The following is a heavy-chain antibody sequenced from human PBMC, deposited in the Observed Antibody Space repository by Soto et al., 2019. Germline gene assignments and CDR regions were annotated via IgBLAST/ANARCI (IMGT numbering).Heavy chain of an antibody. CDR3: AGYHETAVVSIRAFDI. D-gene: IGHD6-19*01. CDR1: GGSVSSGSYY. CDR2: IYYNGNT. V-gene: IGHV4-61*01. J-gene: IGHJ3*02. Sequence: QVQLQESGPGPVKPSETLPLTCSVSGGSVSSGSYYWSWIRQPPGKGLEWIGYIYYNGNTYYNPSLKSRVPISVDRSKNQFSLNLSSVTAADTAVYYSAGYHETAVVSIRAFDIWGQGTMVTVSS.